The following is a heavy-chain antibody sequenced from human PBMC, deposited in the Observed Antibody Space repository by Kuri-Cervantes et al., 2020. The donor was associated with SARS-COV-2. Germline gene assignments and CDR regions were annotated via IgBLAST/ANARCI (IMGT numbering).Heavy chain of an antibody. Sequence: GESLKISCAASGFTFSSYAMSWVRQAPGKGLEWVSAISGSGGSTYYADSVKGRFTMSRDNSKNTLYLQMNSLRAEDTAVYYCAKIPEPKDIVVVVAATVFFDPWGQGTLVTVSS. J-gene: IGHJ5*02. CDR3: AKIPEPKDIVVVVAATVFFDP. CDR1: GFTFSSYA. V-gene: IGHV3-23*01. D-gene: IGHD2-15*01. CDR2: ISGSGGST.